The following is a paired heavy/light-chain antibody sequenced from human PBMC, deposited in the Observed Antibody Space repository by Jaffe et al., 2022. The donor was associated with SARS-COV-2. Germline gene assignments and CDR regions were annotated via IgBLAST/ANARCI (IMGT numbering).Light chain of an antibody. Sequence: QSVLTQPPSVSAAPGQKVSISCSGSSSNIGNKYVSWYQQFPGTVPKLLIYDNNKRPSGVPDRFSGSKSGTSATLGITGLQTADEAVYYCGTWDSSLFWVFGGGTKLTVL. CDR1: SSNIGNKY. CDR3: GTWDSSLFWV. V-gene: IGLV1-51*01. CDR2: DNN. J-gene: IGLJ3*02.
Heavy chain of an antibody. V-gene: IGHV4-30-4*01. J-gene: IGHJ4*02. CDR2: IYYSGST. CDR3: ARTAGTDVRVVSYNFDY. D-gene: IGHD6-13*01. CDR1: GGSISSGDYY. Sequence: QVQLQESGPGLVKPSQTLSLTCTVSGGSISSGDYYWSWIRQPPGKGLEWIGYIYYSGSTYYNPSLKNRVSISVDTSKNQFSLKLNSVTAADTAVYYCARTAGTDVRVVSYNFDYWGQGTLVTISS.